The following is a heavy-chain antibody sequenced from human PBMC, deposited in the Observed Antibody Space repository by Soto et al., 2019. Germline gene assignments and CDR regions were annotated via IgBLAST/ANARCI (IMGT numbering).Heavy chain of an antibody. CDR3: AREYSETYYYYYMDV. Sequence: PSETLSLTCTVCGGSISSYYWSWIRQPPGKGLEWIGYIYYSGSTNYNPSLKSRVTISVDTSKNQFSLKLSSVTAADTAVYYCAREYSETYYYYYMDVWGKGTTVTVSS. CDR2: IYYSGST. V-gene: IGHV4-59*01. J-gene: IGHJ6*03. CDR1: GGSISSYY. D-gene: IGHD2-15*01.